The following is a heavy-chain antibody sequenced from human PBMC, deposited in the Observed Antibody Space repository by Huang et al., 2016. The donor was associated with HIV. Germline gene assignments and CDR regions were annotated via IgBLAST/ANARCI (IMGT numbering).Heavy chain of an antibody. D-gene: IGHD6-19*01. CDR2: LSFDGRHK. CDR3: AKDPSLAGHHFDD. CDR1: GFAFSTYG. Sequence: QVQLVESGGGVVQPGTSLRLSCAASGFAFSTYGMHWVRQAPGKGPEWVSILSFDGRHKYYGDSVKGRFTISRDNSKNTLYLDMNSLRTEDTAVYYCAKDPSLAGHHFDDWGQGTLVTVSA. V-gene: IGHV3-30*18. J-gene: IGHJ4*02.